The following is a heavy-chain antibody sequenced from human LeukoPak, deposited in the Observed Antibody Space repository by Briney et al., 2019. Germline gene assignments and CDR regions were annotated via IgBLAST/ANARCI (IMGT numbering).Heavy chain of an antibody. V-gene: IGHV3-7*01. Sequence: GGSLRLSCAASGFTFNRFWMNWVRQAPGKGLECVANMDPTGSHGRYVDSVGGRFTVSKDNAGTSFYLEMNSLRDDDTAIYYCAIWGSGNYWGRGTQVTVSS. CDR3: AIWGSGNY. J-gene: IGHJ4*02. CDR2: MDPTGSHG. CDR1: GFTFNRFW. D-gene: IGHD3-16*01.